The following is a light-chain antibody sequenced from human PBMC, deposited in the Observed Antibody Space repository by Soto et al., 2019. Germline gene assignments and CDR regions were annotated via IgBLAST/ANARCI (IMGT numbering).Light chain of an antibody. CDR2: EVS. Sequence: QSALTQPASVSGSPGQSITISCTGTSSDVGSYNLVSWYQQHPGKAPKLMIYEVSKRPSGVSNRFSGSKSGNTASLTISGLQAEDEADYYCCSYAGSSTHVVFGGGTKLIVL. V-gene: IGLV2-23*02. CDR3: CSYAGSSTHVV. J-gene: IGLJ2*01. CDR1: SSDVGSYNL.